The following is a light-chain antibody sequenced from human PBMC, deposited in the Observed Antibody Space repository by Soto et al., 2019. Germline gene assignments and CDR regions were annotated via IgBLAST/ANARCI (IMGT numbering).Light chain of an antibody. J-gene: IGKJ1*01. CDR1: QSISTY. V-gene: IGKV1-39*01. CDR2: GAS. CDR3: QHSYNTPRT. Sequence: DIQMTQSPSSLSASVGDRVTITCRASQSISTYLNWYQQKPGKAPKLLIYGASSLQSGVPSRFSGSGSGTYFTLAISSLQPEDFATYYCQHSYNTPRTCGQGTKVEIK.